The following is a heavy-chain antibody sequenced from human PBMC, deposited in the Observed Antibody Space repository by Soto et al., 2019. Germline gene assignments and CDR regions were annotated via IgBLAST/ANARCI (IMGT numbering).Heavy chain of an antibody. CDR3: VRVVAIPGYPDN. J-gene: IGHJ4*02. D-gene: IGHD5-12*01. V-gene: IGHV1-69*13. CDR2: IVPIVDTS. CDR1: GGTFISYA. Sequence: ASVKVSCNTSGGTFISYAISLVRQAPGQGLEWMGGIVPIVDTSTYAQKFQGRVTITADESTSTVYMELSSLRSDDTAVYYCVRVVAIPGYPDNWGQGTLVTVSS.